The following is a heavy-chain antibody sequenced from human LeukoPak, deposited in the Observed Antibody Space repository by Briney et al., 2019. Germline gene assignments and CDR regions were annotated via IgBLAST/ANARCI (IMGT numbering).Heavy chain of an antibody. CDR1: GFPFDDYG. CDR3: AKGNHDYAPYDFDY. D-gene: IGHD4-17*01. J-gene: IGHJ4*02. CDR2: INWNGGST. V-gene: IGHV3-20*03. Sequence: GSLRLSFAASGFPFDDYGMSWVRPAPGKELAWVSGINWNGGSTGYADSVKGRFTISRDNAKNSLYLQMNSLRAEDAALYFCAKGNHDYAPYDFDYWGQGTLVTVSS.